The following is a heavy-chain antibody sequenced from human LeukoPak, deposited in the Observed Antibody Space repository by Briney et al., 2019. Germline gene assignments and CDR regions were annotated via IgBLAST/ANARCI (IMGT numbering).Heavy chain of an antibody. CDR3: ARDSPVIGAFDI. V-gene: IGHV3-30-3*01. Sequence: GGSLRLFCAASGFTFSSYAMHWVRQAPGKGLEWVAVISYDGSNKYYADSVKGRFTISRDNSKNTLYLQMNSLRAEDTAVYYCARDSPVIGAFDIWGQGTMVTVSS. D-gene: IGHD2-21*01. J-gene: IGHJ3*02. CDR1: GFTFSSYA. CDR2: ISYDGSNK.